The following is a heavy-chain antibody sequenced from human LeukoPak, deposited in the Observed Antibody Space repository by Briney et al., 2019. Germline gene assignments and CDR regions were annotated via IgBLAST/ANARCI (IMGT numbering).Heavy chain of an antibody. V-gene: IGHV1-2*02. D-gene: IGHD2-15*01. CDR3: ASSRPSDCSGSYGDAFDI. CDR1: GYTFTGYY. CDR2: IDPNSGGT. J-gene: IGHJ3*02. Sequence: ASVKVSCKASGYTFTGYYMHWVRQAPGQGLEWMGWIDPNSGGTNYAQKFQGRVTMTRDTSISTAYMELSRLRSDDTAVYYCASSRPSDCSGSYGDAFDIWGQGTMVTVSS.